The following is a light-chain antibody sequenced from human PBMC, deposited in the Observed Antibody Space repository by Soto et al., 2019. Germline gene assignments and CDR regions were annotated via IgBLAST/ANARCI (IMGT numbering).Light chain of an antibody. V-gene: IGKV1-16*01. Sequence: DIQMTQSPSSLSASVGDRVTINCRASQATSNYVAWFQQKPGEAPKSLMFAMSTLQSGVPSRFRGSGSQTDFTLTITNLQPEDFATYFCQQYHSLPFTFGPGTTVHFK. CDR2: AMS. CDR1: QATSNY. J-gene: IGKJ3*01. CDR3: QQYHSLPFT.